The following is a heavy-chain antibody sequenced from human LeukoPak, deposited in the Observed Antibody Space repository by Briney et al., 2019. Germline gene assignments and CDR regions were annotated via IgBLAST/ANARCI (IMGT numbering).Heavy chain of an antibody. V-gene: IGHV3-11*01. CDR2: ICDSGRTV. D-gene: IGHD3-22*01. CDR1: GFTFSDYY. Sequence: KTGGSLRLSCAASGFTFSDYYMSWLRQAPGKGLEWVAYICDSGRTVYCADSVKGRFTISRDNAKNSVYLQMNNLRAEDTAVYYCARDRLGDYDHSGYYDKWGQGTLVTVSS. CDR3: ARDRLGDYDHSGYYDK. J-gene: IGHJ4*02.